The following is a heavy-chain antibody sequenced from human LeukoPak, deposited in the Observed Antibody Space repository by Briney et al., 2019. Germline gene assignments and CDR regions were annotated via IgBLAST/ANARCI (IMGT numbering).Heavy chain of an antibody. J-gene: IGHJ3*01. CDR1: GFTFSNYG. V-gene: IGHV3-64*01. CDR2: TCSNGGNT. CDR3: TRGDTTVP. D-gene: IGHD4-17*01. Sequence: PAGSLRLSCAASGFTFSNYGMHWVRQAPGNGLEYVSATCSNGGNTYQANPGKGRFTIYRYNSKSTLYLQMGSLRAEAMAVYDCTRGDTTVPWGQGTMVTVSS.